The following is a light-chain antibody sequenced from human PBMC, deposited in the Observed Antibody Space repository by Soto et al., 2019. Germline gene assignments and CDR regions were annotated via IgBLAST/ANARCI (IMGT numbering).Light chain of an antibody. CDR3: QQYGSSPPMYT. CDR1: QSVSSSY. Sequence: EIVLTQSPGTLSLSPGERATLSCRASQSVSSSYLAWYQQKPGQAPRLLIYGASGRATDIPDRFSGSGSGTDFTLTISRLEPEDFAVYYCQQYGSSPPMYTFGQGTKLEIK. J-gene: IGKJ2*01. CDR2: GAS. V-gene: IGKV3-20*01.